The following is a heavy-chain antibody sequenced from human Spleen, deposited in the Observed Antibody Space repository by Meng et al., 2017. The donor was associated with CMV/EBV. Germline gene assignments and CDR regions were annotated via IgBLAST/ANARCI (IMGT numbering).Heavy chain of an antibody. D-gene: IGHD3-22*01. V-gene: IGHV3-43*01. J-gene: IGHJ4*02. CDR3: AKDSSQYFDSSGALDY. CDR1: GFTFDDYT. Sequence: GESLKISCAASGFTFDDYTMHWVRQAPGKGLEWVSLLSWDGGNIYYADSVKGRFTISRDNSKNSLYLQMNSLRTEDTALYYCAKDSSQYFDSSGALDYWGQGTLVTVSS. CDR2: LSWDGGNI.